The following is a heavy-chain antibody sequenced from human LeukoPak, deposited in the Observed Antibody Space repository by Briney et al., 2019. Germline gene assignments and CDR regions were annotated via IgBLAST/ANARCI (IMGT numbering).Heavy chain of an antibody. CDR3: ARESRAKGWFGIRDAFDI. J-gene: IGHJ3*02. CDR2: TYYRSKWYN. CDR1: GDSVSSNSAA. V-gene: IGHV6-1*01. Sequence: SQTLSLTCAISGDSVSSNSAAWNWIRQSPSRGLEWLGRTYYRSKWYNDYAESVKSRITINPDTSKNQFSLQLNSVTPEDTAVYYCARESRAKGWFGIRDAFDIWGQGTMVTVSS. D-gene: IGHD3-10*01.